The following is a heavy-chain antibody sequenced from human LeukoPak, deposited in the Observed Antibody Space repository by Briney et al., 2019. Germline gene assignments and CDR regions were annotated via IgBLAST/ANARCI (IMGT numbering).Heavy chain of an antibody. Sequence: PGGFLRLSCAASGFTFSSHWMHWVRQAPGKGLVWVSRISPDGSTTKNADSVKGRFTISRDNARSTLFLQLNSLRAEDTAVYYCAREINKWFDPWGQGTLVTVSS. V-gene: IGHV3-74*03. CDR2: ISPDGSTT. CDR3: AREINKWFDP. CDR1: GFTFSSHW. J-gene: IGHJ5*02.